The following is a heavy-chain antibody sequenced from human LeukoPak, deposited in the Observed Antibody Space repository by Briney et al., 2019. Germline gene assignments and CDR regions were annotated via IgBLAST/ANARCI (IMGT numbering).Heavy chain of an antibody. CDR1: GYTLTELS. CDR3: ARAEQLGWAYDAFDI. CDR2: FDPEDGET. J-gene: IGHJ3*02. V-gene: IGHV1-24*01. D-gene: IGHD6-6*01. Sequence: ASVKVSCKVSGYTLTELSMHWVRQAPGKGLEWMGGFDPEDGETIYAQKFQGRVTMTEDTSTDTAYMELSSLRSEDTAVYYCARAEQLGWAYDAFDIWGQGTMVTVSS.